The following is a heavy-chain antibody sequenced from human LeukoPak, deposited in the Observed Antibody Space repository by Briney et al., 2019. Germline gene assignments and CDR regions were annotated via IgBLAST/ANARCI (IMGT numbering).Heavy chain of an antibody. V-gene: IGHV4-59*01. CDR1: GGSISSYY. Sequence: ASETLSLTCTVSGGSISSYYWSWIRQPPGKGLEWLGYIHYSGNTDYNPSLKSRVTMSLHTSENQFSLKLSSVTAADTAVYYCARAGYYDSSGYYHFDYWGQGTLVTVSS. CDR2: IHYSGNT. CDR3: ARAGYYDSSGYYHFDY. J-gene: IGHJ4*02. D-gene: IGHD3-22*01.